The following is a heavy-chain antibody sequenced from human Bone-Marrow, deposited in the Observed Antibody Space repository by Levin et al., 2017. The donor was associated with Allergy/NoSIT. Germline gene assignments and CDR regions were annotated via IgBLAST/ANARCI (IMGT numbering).Heavy chain of an antibody. D-gene: IGHD2-15*01. CDR1: GYTFTSYD. CDR3: AIYCSGGSCYKVYY. CDR2: MNPNSGNT. V-gene: IGHV1-8*01. J-gene: IGHJ4*02. Sequence: GASVKVSCKASGYTFTSYDINWVRQATGQGLEWMGWMNPNSGNTGYAQKFQGRVTMTRNTSISTAYMELSSLRSEDTAVYYCAIYCSGGSCYKVYYWGQGTLVTVSS.